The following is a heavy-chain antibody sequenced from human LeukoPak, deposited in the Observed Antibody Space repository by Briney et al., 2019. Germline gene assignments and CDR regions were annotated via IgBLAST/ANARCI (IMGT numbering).Heavy chain of an antibody. CDR1: GDSISSGAYY. CDR3: ARVELWPTAHFDY. V-gene: IGHV4-31*03. CDR2: IYYSGST. J-gene: IGHJ4*02. D-gene: IGHD1-7*01. Sequence: SETLSLTCTASGDSISSGAYYWSWIRQHPGKGLEWIGYIYYSGSTYYNPSLKSRVTISVDMSKNQFSLNLNSVIDADTAVYYCARVELWPTAHFDYWGQGTLVTVSS.